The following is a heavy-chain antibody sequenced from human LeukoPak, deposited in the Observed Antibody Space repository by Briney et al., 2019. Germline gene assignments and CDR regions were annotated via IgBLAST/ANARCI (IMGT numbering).Heavy chain of an antibody. CDR2: ISNNGNT. D-gene: IGHD1-1*01. CDR3: ARTTVHPNKFDP. Sequence: SETLSLTCNVSGGSINSGGYYWSWIRQHPGTGLEWLGYISNNGNTYYGPSFERRTSMSVDTSKNQFSLRLTLVTAADTAIYYCARTTVHPNKFDPWGQGTLVTVSS. J-gene: IGHJ5*02. CDR1: GGSINSGGYY. V-gene: IGHV4-31*03.